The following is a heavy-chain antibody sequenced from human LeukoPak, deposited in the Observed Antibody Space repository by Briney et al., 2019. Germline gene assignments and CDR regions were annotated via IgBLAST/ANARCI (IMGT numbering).Heavy chain of an antibody. CDR3: AITMVRGVISF. Sequence: ASVNVSCKASGYTFTSYGISWVRQAPGQGLEWMGWISAYNGNTNYAQKLQGRVTMTTDTSTSTAYMELRSLRSDDTAVYYCAITMVRGVISFWGQGTMVTVSS. CDR2: ISAYNGNT. CDR1: GYTFTSYG. J-gene: IGHJ3*01. D-gene: IGHD3-10*01. V-gene: IGHV1-18*01.